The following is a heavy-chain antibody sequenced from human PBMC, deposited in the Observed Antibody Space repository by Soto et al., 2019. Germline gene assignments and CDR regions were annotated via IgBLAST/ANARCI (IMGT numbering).Heavy chain of an antibody. J-gene: IGHJ6*02. CDR1: GYSFTSYW. CDR2: IYPGDSDT. D-gene: IGHD2-2*02. CDR3: ARHMSYCSSTSCYIIGNYYYYGMDV. V-gene: IGHV5-51*01. Sequence: PGESLKISCKGSGYSFTSYWIGWVRQMPGKGLEWMGIIYPGDSDTRYSPSFQGQVTISADKSISTAYLQWSSLKASDTAMYYCARHMSYCSSTSCYIIGNYYYYGMDVWGQGTTVTSP.